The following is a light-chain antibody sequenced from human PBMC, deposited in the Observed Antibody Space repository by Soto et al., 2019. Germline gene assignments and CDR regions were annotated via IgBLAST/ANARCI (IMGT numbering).Light chain of an antibody. V-gene: IGLV2-14*01. CDR2: EVS. CDR1: SSDVGNYKY. J-gene: IGLJ1*01. CDR3: FPYTSRGTYF. Sequence: QSALTQPASVSGSPGQSITISCTGTSSDVGNYKYVSWYQQHPGKAPKLMIYEVSNRPSGVSNRFSGSKSGNTASLTISGLQVEAETDYYGFPYTSRGTYFFGTGTK.